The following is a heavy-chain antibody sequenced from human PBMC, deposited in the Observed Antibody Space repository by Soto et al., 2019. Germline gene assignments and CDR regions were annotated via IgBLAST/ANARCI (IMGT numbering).Heavy chain of an antibody. CDR1: GFTFSSYG. CDR2: IWYDGSNK. Sequence: GGSLRLSCAASGFTFSSYGMHWVRQAPGKGLEWVAVIWYDGSNKYYADSVKGRFTISRDNSKNTLYLQMNSLRAEDTAVYYCARDHIGLSYYGSGSGYYYGMDVWGQGTTVTVSS. D-gene: IGHD3-10*01. J-gene: IGHJ6*02. CDR3: ARDHIGLSYYGSGSGYYYGMDV. V-gene: IGHV3-33*01.